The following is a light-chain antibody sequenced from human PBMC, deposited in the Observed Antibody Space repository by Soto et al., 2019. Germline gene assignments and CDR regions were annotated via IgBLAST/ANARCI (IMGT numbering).Light chain of an antibody. CDR1: QYINTR. Sequence: EIRLTHSAATLSSLPGDRVTLSCRASQYINTRLAWYQHRPGQAPILLIYQTSNRAAGIPARFSASGTGTDFTLTIIYVQPEDFAVYYCHQPQSWPRTFCQGTKADIK. CDR3: HQPQSWPRT. V-gene: IGKV3-11*01. J-gene: IGKJ1*01. CDR2: QTS.